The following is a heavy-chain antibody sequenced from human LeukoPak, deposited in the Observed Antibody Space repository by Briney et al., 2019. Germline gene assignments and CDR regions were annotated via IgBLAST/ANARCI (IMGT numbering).Heavy chain of an antibody. J-gene: IGHJ3*02. Sequence: ASVKVSCKASGGTFSSYAINWVRQAPGQGLERMGWISAYNGNANYAQNLQGRVTLTTDTSTSTAYMELRSLRSDDTAVYYCARVAEELRDAFDIWGQGTMVTVSS. CDR1: GGTFSSYA. D-gene: IGHD1-26*01. CDR3: ARVAEELRDAFDI. V-gene: IGHV1-18*01. CDR2: ISAYNGNA.